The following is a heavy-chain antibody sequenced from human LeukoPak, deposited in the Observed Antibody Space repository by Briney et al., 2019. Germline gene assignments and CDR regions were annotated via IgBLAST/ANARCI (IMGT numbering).Heavy chain of an antibody. D-gene: IGHD5-24*01. CDR2: INAGNGNA. V-gene: IGHV1-3*01. Sequence: GASVKVSCKASGYTFTNYAMHWVRQAPGQRLEWMGWINAGNGNAKYSQKFQGRVTMTTDTSTSTAYMELRSLRSDDTAVYYCARGEDGHGAFDIWGQGTMVTVSS. CDR3: ARGEDGHGAFDI. CDR1: GYTFTNYA. J-gene: IGHJ3*02.